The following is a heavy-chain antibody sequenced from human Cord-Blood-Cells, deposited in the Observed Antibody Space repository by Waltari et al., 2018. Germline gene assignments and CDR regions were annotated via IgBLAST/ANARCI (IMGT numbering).Heavy chain of an antibody. J-gene: IGHJ4*02. CDR1: GGSISSSSNS. D-gene: IGHD3-16*01. Sequence: QLQLQESGPGLVKPSETLSLTCTVSGGSISSSSNSWGWLRQHPGKGLEWIGSIYYSGRTDHTPSLKSRFTISVEPSKDQFSRKLSSGNGEGPAVYYCASFKMGGGGYFDYWGQGTLVTVSS. V-gene: IGHV4-39*01. CDR3: ASFKMGGGGYFDY. CDR2: IYYSGRT.